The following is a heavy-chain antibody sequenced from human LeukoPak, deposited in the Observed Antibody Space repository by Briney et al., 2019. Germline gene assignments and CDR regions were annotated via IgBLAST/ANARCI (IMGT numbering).Heavy chain of an antibody. CDR3: ARGMAAAGRSPFDY. D-gene: IGHD6-25*01. J-gene: IGHJ4*02. CDR1: GVSFSGYY. Sequence: SETLSLTCAAYGVSFSGYYWSWIRQPPGKGLEWIGEINHSGSTNYNPSPKSRLTILVNTSNNHFSLKLSSITAADTAVYYCARGMAAAGRSPFDYGGQGTLVTVSS. CDR2: INHSGST. V-gene: IGHV4-34*01.